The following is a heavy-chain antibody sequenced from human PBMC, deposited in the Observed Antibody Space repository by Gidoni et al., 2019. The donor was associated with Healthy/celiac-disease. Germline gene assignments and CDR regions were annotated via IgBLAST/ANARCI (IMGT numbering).Heavy chain of an antibody. Sequence: QMQLVQSGPEVKKPGTSVKVSCKASGFTFTNSAVQWVRQARGQRLEWGGWGVVGSGNTNYAQKFQERVTITRDMSTSTAYMELSSLRSEDTAVYYCAADRGVRGINAFDIWGQGTMVTVSS. D-gene: IGHD3-10*01. J-gene: IGHJ3*02. V-gene: IGHV1-58*01. CDR1: GFTFTNSA. CDR2: GVVGSGNT. CDR3: AADRGVRGINAFDI.